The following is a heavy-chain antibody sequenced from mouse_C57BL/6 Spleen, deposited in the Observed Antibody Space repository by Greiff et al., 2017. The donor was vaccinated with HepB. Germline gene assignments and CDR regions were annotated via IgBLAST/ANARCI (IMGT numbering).Heavy chain of an antibody. J-gene: IGHJ4*01. Sequence: QVQLQQSGAELVKPGASVKLSCKASGYTFTEYTIHWVKQRSGQGLEWIGWFYPGSGSIKYNEKFKDKATLTADKSSSTVYMELSRLTSEDSAVYFCARHEDYYGSSYNYAMDYWGQGTSVTVSS. CDR1: GYTFTEYT. D-gene: IGHD1-1*01. CDR3: ARHEDYYGSSYNYAMDY. V-gene: IGHV1-62-2*01. CDR2: FYPGSGSI.